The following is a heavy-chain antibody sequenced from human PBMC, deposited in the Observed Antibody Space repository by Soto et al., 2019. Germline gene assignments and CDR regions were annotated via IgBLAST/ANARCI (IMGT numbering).Heavy chain of an antibody. CDR2: TYYRSKWYN. CDR3: ASSYYGSGSWPWFDP. D-gene: IGHD3-10*01. Sequence: PSQTLSLTCAISGDSVSSNSAAWNWIRQSPSRGLEWLGRTYYRSKWYNDYAVSVKSRITINPDTSKNQFSLQLNSVTPEDTAVNYCASSYYGSGSWPWFDPWGQGTLVTVSS. V-gene: IGHV6-1*01. CDR1: GDSVSSNSAA. J-gene: IGHJ5*02.